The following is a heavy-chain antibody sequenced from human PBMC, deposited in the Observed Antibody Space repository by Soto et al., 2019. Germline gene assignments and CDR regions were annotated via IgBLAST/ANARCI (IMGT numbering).Heavy chain of an antibody. CDR3: VASSSWVPFPIGAFDI. Sequence: GESLKISCKGSGYSFTSYWIGWVRQMPGKGLEWMGIIYPGDSDTRYSPSFQGQVTISADKSISTAYLQWSSLKASDTAMYYCVASSSWVPFPIGAFDIWGQGTMVTVSS. D-gene: IGHD6-13*01. CDR2: IYPGDSDT. V-gene: IGHV5-51*01. J-gene: IGHJ3*02. CDR1: GYSFTSYW.